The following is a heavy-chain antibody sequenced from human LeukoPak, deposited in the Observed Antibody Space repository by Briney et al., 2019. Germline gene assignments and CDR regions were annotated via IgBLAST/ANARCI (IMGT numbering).Heavy chain of an antibody. CDR2: ISTSSSYM. CDR1: GFTFSSYS. J-gene: IGHJ4*02. V-gene: IGHV3-21*01. Sequence: GGSLTLSCAASGFTFSSYSMNWVRQAPGEGLEWVASISTSSSYMYYADSVKGRFTISRDNAKNSLYLQMNSLRAEDTAVYYYARGPPYGSRSDYFDYWGQGTLVTVSS. D-gene: IGHD3-10*01. CDR3: ARGPPYGSRSDYFDY.